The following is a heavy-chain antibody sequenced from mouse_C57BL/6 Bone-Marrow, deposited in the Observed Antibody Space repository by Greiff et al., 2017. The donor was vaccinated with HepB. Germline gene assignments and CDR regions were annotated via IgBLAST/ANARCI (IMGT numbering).Heavy chain of an antibody. D-gene: IGHD1-1*01. J-gene: IGHJ4*01. CDR2: IYPGDGDT. CDR3: ARWVTVVATDYAMDY. CDR1: GYAFSSSW. V-gene: IGHV1-82*01. Sequence: QVQLKQSGPELVKPGASVKISCKASGYAFSSSWMNWVKQRPGKGLEWIGRIYPGDGDTNYNGKFKGKATLTADKSSSTAYMQLSSLTSEDSAVYFCARWVTVVATDYAMDYWGQGTSVTVSS.